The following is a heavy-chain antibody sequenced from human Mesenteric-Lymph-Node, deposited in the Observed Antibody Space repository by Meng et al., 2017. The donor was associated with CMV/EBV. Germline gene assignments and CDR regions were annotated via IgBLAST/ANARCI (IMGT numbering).Heavy chain of an antibody. CDR3: ARGMVRGDF. CDR1: GYTFTSYA. D-gene: IGHD3-10*01. J-gene: IGHJ4*02. V-gene: IGHV7-4-1*02. Sequence: RVSGKPSGYTFTSYAMSWVRQAPGQGLEWMGWINTNTGNPTYAQGFTGRFVFSLDTSVSAAYLEISSLRTEDTAVYYCARGMVRGDFWGQGALVTVSS. CDR2: INTNTGNP.